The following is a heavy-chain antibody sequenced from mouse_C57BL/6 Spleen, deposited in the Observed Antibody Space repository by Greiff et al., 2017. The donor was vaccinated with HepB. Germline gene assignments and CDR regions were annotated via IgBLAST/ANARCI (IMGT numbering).Heavy chain of an antibody. Sequence: EVQLQQSGPELVKPGASVKISCKASGYTFTDYYMNWVKQSHGKSLEWIGDINPNNGGTSYNQKFKGKATLTVDKSSSTAYMELRSLTSEDSAVYYCARDPFLPGTVVADYWGQGTTLTVSS. J-gene: IGHJ2*01. D-gene: IGHD1-1*01. V-gene: IGHV1-26*01. CDR3: ARDPFLPGTVVADY. CDR2: INPNNGGT. CDR1: GYTFTDYY.